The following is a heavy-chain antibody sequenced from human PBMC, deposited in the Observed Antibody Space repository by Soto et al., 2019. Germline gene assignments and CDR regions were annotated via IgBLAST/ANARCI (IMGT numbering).Heavy chain of an antibody. J-gene: IGHJ6*02. CDR3: AKYPIVAESIERATYGLDV. CDR2: ISGSGSST. CDR1: GFTFRAYA. V-gene: IGHV3-23*01. D-gene: IGHD2-15*01. Sequence: EVQLLESGGGLVQPGGSLRLSCAGFGFTFRAYAMSWVRQAPGKGLEWVSAISGSGSSTYYLDSVKGRFTISRDNSKNTLYLQMNSLRAEDTAEYYCAKYPIVAESIERATYGLDVWGQGTTVTVSS.